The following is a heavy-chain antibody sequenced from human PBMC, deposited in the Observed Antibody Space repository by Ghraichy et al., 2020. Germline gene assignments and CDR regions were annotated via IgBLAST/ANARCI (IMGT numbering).Heavy chain of an antibody. CDR3: ALGYCSGGSCLPEGFDY. CDR2: IYSGGST. CDR1: GFTVSSNY. J-gene: IGHJ4*02. D-gene: IGHD2-15*01. Sequence: GGSLRLSCAASGFTVSSNYMSWVRQAPGKGLEWVSVIYSGGSTYYADSVKGRFTISRHNSKNTLYLQMNSLRAEDTAVYYCALGYCSGGSCLPEGFDYWGQGTLVTVSS. V-gene: IGHV3-53*04.